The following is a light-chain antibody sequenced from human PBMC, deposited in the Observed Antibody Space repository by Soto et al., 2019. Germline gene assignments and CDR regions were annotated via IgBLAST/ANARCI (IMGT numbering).Light chain of an antibody. CDR2: EVS. V-gene: IGLV2-23*02. Sequence: QSALTQPASVSGSPGQSITISCTGTSSDVGSYNLVSWYQQHPGKAPKLMIYEVSKRPSGVSNRFSGSKSGNTASLTISGLQAEDEADYYCCSYAGSSPVVFGPGTKVTVL. J-gene: IGLJ1*01. CDR3: CSYAGSSPVV. CDR1: SSDVGSYNL.